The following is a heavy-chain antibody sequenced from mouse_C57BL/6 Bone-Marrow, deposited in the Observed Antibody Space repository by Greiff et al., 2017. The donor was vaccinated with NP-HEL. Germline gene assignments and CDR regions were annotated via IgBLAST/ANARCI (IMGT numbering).Heavy chain of an antibody. J-gene: IGHJ3*01. CDR1: GYTFTSYG. V-gene: IGHV1-81*01. CDR2: IYPRSGNT. D-gene: IGHD1-1*02. Sequence: QVQLQQSGAELARPGASVKLSCKASGYTFTSYGISWVKQRTGQGLEWIGEIYPRSGNTYYNEKFKGKATLTADKSSSTAYMELRSLTSEDSAVYFCARKEGWAYWGKGTLVTVSA. CDR3: ARKEGWAY.